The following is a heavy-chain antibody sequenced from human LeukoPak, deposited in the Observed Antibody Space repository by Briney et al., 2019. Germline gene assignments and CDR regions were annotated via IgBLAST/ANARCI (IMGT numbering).Heavy chain of an antibody. CDR3: ARDHRQQLVVHGPNWFDP. Sequence: GGSLRLSCAASEFSVGSNYMTWVRQAPGKGLEWVSLIYSGGSTYYADSVKGRFTISRDNSKNTLYLQMNSLRAEDTAVYYCARDHRQQLVVHGPNWFDPWGQGTLVTVSS. V-gene: IGHV3-66*01. CDR2: IYSGGST. CDR1: EFSVGSNY. J-gene: IGHJ5*02. D-gene: IGHD6-13*01.